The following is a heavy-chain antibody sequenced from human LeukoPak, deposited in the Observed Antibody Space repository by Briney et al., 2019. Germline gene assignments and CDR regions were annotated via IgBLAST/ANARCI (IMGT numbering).Heavy chain of an antibody. Sequence: KPGGSLRLSCAASGFTFSSYSMNWVRQAPGKGLEWVSSISSSSSYIYYADSVKGRFTISRDNAKNSLYLQMNSLRAEDTAVYYCARDRVGLEMATIWGPYFDYWGQGTLVTVSS. CDR3: ARDRVGLEMATIWGPYFDY. D-gene: IGHD5-24*01. J-gene: IGHJ4*02. V-gene: IGHV3-21*01. CDR2: ISSSSSYI. CDR1: GFTFSSYS.